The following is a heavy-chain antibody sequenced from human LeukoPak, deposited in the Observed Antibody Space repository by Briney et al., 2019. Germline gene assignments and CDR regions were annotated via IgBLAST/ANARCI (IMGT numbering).Heavy chain of an antibody. D-gene: IGHD1/OR15-1a*01. CDR2: IFPGDSDT. Sequence: GESLKISCKGSGYKFTSHWIGWVRQMPGKGLEWMGIIFPGDSDTAYSPSFQGQVTISAYQSISTAYLQWSSLKASDTAMYYCATSESQTKFDYWGQGTLVTVSS. CDR1: GYKFTSHW. V-gene: IGHV5-51*01. J-gene: IGHJ4*02. CDR3: ATSESQTKFDY.